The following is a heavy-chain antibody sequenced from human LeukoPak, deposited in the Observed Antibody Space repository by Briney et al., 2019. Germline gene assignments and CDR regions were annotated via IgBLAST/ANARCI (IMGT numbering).Heavy chain of an antibody. V-gene: IGHV4-59*01. CDR1: VGSISGYY. CDR2: IYYSGST. CDR3: ARVAAAGGYNWFDP. J-gene: IGHJ5*02. D-gene: IGHD6-13*01. Sequence: PSETLSLTCTLSVGSISGYYWSWIRQPPGKGLEWIGYIYYSGSTNYNPSLKSRVTISVDTSKNQFSLKLSSVTAADTAVYYCARVAAAGGYNWFDPWGQGTLVTVSS.